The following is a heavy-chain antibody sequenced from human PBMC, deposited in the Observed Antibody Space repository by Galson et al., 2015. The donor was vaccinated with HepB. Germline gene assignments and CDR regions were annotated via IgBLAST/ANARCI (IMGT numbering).Heavy chain of an antibody. V-gene: IGHV3-53*01. CDR1: GFTVSSNY. CDR2: IYSGGST. Sequence: SLRLSCAASGFTVSSNYMSWVRQAPGKGLEWVSVIYSGGSTYYADSVKGRFTISRDNSKNTLYLQMNSLRAEDTAVYYCARDSGWSPFGYWGQGTLVTVSS. CDR3: ARDSGWSPFGY. D-gene: IGHD6-19*01. J-gene: IGHJ4*02.